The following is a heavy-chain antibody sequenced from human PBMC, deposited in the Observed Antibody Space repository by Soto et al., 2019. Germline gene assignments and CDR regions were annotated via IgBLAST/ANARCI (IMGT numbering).Heavy chain of an antibody. D-gene: IGHD3-3*01. J-gene: IGHJ6*02. CDR2: IIPIFGTA. V-gene: IGHV1-69*13. CDR1: GGTFSSYA. Sequence: SVKVSCKASGGTFSSYAISWVRQAPGQGLEWMGGIIPIFGTANYAQKFQGRVTITADESTSTAYMELSSLRSEDTAVYYCARVRSYDFWSGAGTSRPNYYYYYGMDVWGQGTTVTV. CDR3: ARVRSYDFWSGAGTSRPNYYYYYGMDV.